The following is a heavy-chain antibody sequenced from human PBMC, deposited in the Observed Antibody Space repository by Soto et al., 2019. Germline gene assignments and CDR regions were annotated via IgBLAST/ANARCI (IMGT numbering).Heavy chain of an antibody. CDR3: AHRGGLDYDISGYYWFDP. J-gene: IGHJ5*02. Sequence: SGPTPVNPTQTLTLTCTFSGFSLSTSGVGVGWIRQPPGKALEWLALIYWNDDKRYSPSLKSRLTITKDTSKNQVVLTMTNMDPVDTATYYCAHRGGLDYDISGYYWFDPWGQGTLVTVSS. CDR1: GFSLSTSGVG. D-gene: IGHD3-22*01. CDR2: IYWNDDK. V-gene: IGHV2-5*01.